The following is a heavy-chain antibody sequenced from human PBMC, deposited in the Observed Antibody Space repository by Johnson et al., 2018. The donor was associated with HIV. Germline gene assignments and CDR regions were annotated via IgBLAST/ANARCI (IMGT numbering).Heavy chain of an antibody. CDR3: ARGSSYYYDSSGSDAFDI. Sequence: VQLVESGGGVVRPGGSLRLSCAASGFTVSSNYMSWVRQAPGKGLVWVSVIYSGGSTYYADSVKGRFTISRDNSKTTLYLQMNSLRAGDTAVYYCARGSSYYYDSSGSDAFDIWGQGTMVTVSS. J-gene: IGHJ3*02. CDR1: GFTVSSNY. V-gene: IGHV3-66*01. D-gene: IGHD3-22*01. CDR2: IYSGGST.